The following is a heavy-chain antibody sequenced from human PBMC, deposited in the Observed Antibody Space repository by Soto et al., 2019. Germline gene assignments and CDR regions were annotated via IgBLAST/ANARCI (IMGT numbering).Heavy chain of an antibody. D-gene: IGHD3-10*01. CDR1: GFTFSSYG. CDR2: IWNDGSNK. CDR3: ARGPLSGVDY. J-gene: IGHJ4*02. V-gene: IGHV3-33*07. Sequence: PWGSLRLSCAASGFTFSSYGMYWVRQAPGKGLEWVALIWNDGSNKNYADSVKGRFTISRDNSKNTLYLQLNSLRVEDTAVYYCARGPLSGVDYWGQGTLVTVSS.